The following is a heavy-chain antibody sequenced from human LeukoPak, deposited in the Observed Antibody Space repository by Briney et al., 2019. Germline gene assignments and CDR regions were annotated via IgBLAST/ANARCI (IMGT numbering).Heavy chain of an antibody. V-gene: IGHV3-21*01. CDR3: ARGNSGYSYGYRDDAFDI. D-gene: IGHD5-18*01. CDR1: GFTFSSYS. CDR2: ISSSSSYI. J-gene: IGHJ3*02. Sequence: GGSLRLSCAASGFTFSSYSMNWVRQAPGKGLELVASISSSSSYIYYADSVKGRFTISRDNAKNSLYLQMNSLRAEDTAVYYCARGNSGYSYGYRDDAFDIWGLGTMVTVSS.